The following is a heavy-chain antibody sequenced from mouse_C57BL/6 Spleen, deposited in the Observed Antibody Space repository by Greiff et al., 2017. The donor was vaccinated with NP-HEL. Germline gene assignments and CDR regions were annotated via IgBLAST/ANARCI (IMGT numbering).Heavy chain of an antibody. CDR1: GYTFTSYW. J-gene: IGHJ4*01. Sequence: QVQLKQPGAELVRPGSSVKLSCKASGYTFTSYWMDWVKQRPGQGLEWIGNIYPSDSETHYNQKFKDKATLTVDKSSSTAYMQLSSLTSEDSAVYYCARFDYDAAMDYWGQGTSVTVSS. CDR3: ARFDYDAAMDY. D-gene: IGHD2-4*01. CDR2: IYPSDSET. V-gene: IGHV1-61*01.